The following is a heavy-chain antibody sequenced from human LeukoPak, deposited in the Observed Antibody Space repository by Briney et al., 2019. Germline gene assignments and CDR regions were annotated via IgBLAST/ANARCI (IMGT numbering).Heavy chain of an antibody. CDR1: GYTFTSYD. J-gene: IGHJ6*03. CDR3: ARWAAAGRGYYYYYYMDV. V-gene: IGHV1-8*03. Sequence: ASVKVSCKASGYTFTSYDINWVRQATGQGLEWMGWMNPNSGNTGYAQKFQGRVTITRNTSISTAYMELSSLRSEDTAVYYCARWAAAGRGYYYYYYMDVWGKGTTVTVSS. D-gene: IGHD6-13*01. CDR2: MNPNSGNT.